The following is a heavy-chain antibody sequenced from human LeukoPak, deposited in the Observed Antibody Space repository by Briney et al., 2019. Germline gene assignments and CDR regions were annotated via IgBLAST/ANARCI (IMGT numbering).Heavy chain of an antibody. CDR2: IKQDGSEK. D-gene: IGHD1-26*01. CDR3: ARGAGGRYPFDY. V-gene: IGHV3-7*01. Sequence: PGGSLRLSCAASGFTFSSYWMRWVRQAPGKGLERVANIKQDGSEKYYVDSVKGRFTLSRDNAKNSLYLQMNSLRAEDTAVYYCARGAGGRYPFDYWGQGTLVTVSS. J-gene: IGHJ4*02. CDR1: GFTFSSYW.